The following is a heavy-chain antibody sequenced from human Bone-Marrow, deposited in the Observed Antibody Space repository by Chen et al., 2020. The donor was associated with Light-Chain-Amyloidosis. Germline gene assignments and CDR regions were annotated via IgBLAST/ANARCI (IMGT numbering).Heavy chain of an antibody. CDR3: ARDTLGTDWYFDL. CDR2: ITDNGGTT. V-gene: IGHV3-64*01. Sequence: ARLVESGGGLVQPGGSLRLSCAASGFTFSTYAMHWVRQAPGKGLEYVSAITDNGGTTYYANSVKGRFTISRDNSKNTLYLQMGSLRVEDMAVYYCARDTLGTDWYFDLWGRGTLVTVSS. D-gene: IGHD1-26*01. CDR1: GFTFSTYA. J-gene: IGHJ2*01.